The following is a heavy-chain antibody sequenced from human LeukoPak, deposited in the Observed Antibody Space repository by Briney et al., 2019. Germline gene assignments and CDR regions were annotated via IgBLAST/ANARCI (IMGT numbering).Heavy chain of an antibody. D-gene: IGHD3-10*01. CDR2: IYYSGST. CDR1: GGSISSYY. Sequence: SETLSLTCTVSGGSISSYYWSWIRQPPGKGLEWIGYIYYSGSTNYNPSLKSRATISVDTSKNQFSPKLSSVTAADTAVYYCARYGSGSYYNSFDYWGQGTLVTVSS. CDR3: ARYGSGSYYNSFDY. J-gene: IGHJ4*02. V-gene: IGHV4-59*01.